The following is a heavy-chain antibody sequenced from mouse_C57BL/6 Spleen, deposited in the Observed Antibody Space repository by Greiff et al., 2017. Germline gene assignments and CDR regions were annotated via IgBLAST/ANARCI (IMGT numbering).Heavy chain of an antibody. Sequence: VQLKESGPELVKPGASVKIPCKASGYTFTDYNMDWVKQSHGKSLEWIGDINPNNGGTIYNQKFKGKATLTVDKSSSTAYMELRSLTSEDTAVYYCAREGYYGSSLDYWGQGTTLTVSS. CDR1: GYTFTDYN. CDR3: AREGYYGSSLDY. CDR2: INPNNGGT. V-gene: IGHV1-18*01. D-gene: IGHD1-1*01. J-gene: IGHJ2*01.